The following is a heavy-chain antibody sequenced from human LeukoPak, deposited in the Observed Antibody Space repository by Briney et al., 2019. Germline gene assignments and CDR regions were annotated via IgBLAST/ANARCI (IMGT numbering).Heavy chain of an antibody. J-gene: IGHJ5*02. V-gene: IGHV4-31*03. CDR3: ARGRRYYDFWSGYLGNWFDP. Sequence: SETLSLTCTVSGGSISNGDHYWSWIRQHPGKGLEWIGHIYYSGSTYYNPSLKSRVTISVDTSKNQFSLKLSSVTAADTAVYYCARGRRYYDFWSGYLGNWFDPWGQGTLVTVSS. CDR2: IYYSGST. CDR1: GGSISNGDHY. D-gene: IGHD3-3*01.